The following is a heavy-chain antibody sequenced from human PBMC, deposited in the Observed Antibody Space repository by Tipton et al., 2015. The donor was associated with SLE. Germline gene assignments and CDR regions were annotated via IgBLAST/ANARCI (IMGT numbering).Heavy chain of an antibody. Sequence: QLVQSGAEVKKPGASVKVSCEASGSSFTGYVHWVRQAPGQGLEWMGWISAYNGNTNYAQKLQGRVTMTTDTSTSTAYMELRSLRSDDTAVYYCVLVITNYYYYYMDVWGKGTTVTVSS. V-gene: IGHV1-18*01. J-gene: IGHJ6*03. CDR2: ISAYNGNT. CDR3: VLVITNYYYYYMDV. CDR1: GSSFTGY. D-gene: IGHD3-9*01.